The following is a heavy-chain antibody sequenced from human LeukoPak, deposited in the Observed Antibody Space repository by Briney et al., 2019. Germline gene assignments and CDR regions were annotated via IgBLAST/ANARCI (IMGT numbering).Heavy chain of an antibody. V-gene: IGHV1-69*13. J-gene: IGHJ6*02. Sequence: ASVKVSCKASGGTFSSYAISWVRQATGQGLEWMGGIIPIFGTANYAQKFQGRVTITADESTSTAYMELSSLRSEDTAVYYCARHPGYSSGWDYYYYGMDVWGQGTTVTVSS. CDR1: GGTFSSYA. CDR3: ARHPGYSSGWDYYYYGMDV. CDR2: IIPIFGTA. D-gene: IGHD6-19*01.